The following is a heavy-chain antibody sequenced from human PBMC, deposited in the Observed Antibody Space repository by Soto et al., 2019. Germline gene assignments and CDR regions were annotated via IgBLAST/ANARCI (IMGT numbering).Heavy chain of an antibody. J-gene: IGHJ4*02. CDR3: ARDSGNLGNWAYFFDY. CDR1: GYTFTSFG. V-gene: IGHV1-18*01. D-gene: IGHD7-27*01. CDR2: INAYNGNT. Sequence: QGQLVQSGAEVKKPGASVKVSCKASGYTFTSFGISWVRQAPGQGLEWMGWINAYNGNTNYAQKVQGRVTMTTDTSTSTAYMELRSLRSDDTAVYYCARDSGNLGNWAYFFDYWGQGTLVTVSS.